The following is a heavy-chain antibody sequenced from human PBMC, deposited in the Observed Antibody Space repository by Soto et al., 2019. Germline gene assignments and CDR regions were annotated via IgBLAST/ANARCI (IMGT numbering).Heavy chain of an antibody. CDR3: ARDLYSSGWSYFDY. CDR1: GFTVSSNY. D-gene: IGHD6-19*01. Sequence: EVQLVESGGGLVQPGGSLRLSCAVSGFTVSSNYMSWVRQAPGKGLEWVSLLYSGGSTYYADSVKGRFTISRDNSKNTLYLQMNTLRAEDTAVYYCARDLYSSGWSYFDYWGQGALVTVSS. CDR2: LYSGGST. V-gene: IGHV3-66*01. J-gene: IGHJ4*02.